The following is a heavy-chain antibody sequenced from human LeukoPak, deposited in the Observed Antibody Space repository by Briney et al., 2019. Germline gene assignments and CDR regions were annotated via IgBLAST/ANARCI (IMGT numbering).Heavy chain of an antibody. CDR2: INPNSGGT. CDR1: GYTFTGYY. J-gene: IGHJ6*02. D-gene: IGHD6-13*01. CDR3: AVQGLAAAGGGRYYGMDV. V-gene: IGHV1-2*02. Sequence: PGASVKVSCKASGYTFTGYYMHWVRQAPGQGLEWMGWINPNSGGTNYAQKFQGRVTMTRDTSISTAYMELSRLRSDDTAVYYCAVQGLAAAGGGRYYGMDVWGQGTTVTVSS.